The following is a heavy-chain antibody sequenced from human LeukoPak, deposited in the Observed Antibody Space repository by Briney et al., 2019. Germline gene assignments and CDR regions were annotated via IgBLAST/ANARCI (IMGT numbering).Heavy chain of an antibody. D-gene: IGHD3-3*01. CDR1: GFTFRSYS. CDR3: SRDFRNYDFWSGYYTAEYFQH. Sequence: GGSLRLSCAASGFTFRSYSMNWVRQAPGKGLEWVSSISSSSSYIYYADSVKGRFTISRDNAKNSLYLQMNSLTVEDTAVYYCSRDFRNYDFWSGYYTAEYFQHWGQGTLVTVSS. CDR2: ISSSSSYI. V-gene: IGHV3-21*01. J-gene: IGHJ1*01.